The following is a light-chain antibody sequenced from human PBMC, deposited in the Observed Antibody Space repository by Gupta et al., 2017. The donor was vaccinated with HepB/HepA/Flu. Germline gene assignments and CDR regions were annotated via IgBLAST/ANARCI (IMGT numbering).Light chain of an antibody. CDR3: MQDLKSPRCS. J-gene: IGKJ2*04. CDR2: WGS. CDR1: QSLLHSNGYNY. Sequence: DIVLTQSPLSLPVTPGEPASISCRSSQSLLHSNGYNYLDWYLQKPGQSPQLLIYWGSNRASGVPDRFSGSGSGTDFTLKISRVEAEDVGVYYCMQDLKSPRCSFGQGTKLEIK. V-gene: IGKV2-28*01.